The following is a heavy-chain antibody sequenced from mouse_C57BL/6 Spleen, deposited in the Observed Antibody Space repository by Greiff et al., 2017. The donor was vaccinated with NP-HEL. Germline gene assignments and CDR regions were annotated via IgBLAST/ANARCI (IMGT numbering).Heavy chain of an antibody. D-gene: IGHD6-1*01. CDR3: ARRMPRGGAMDY. CDR2: INPYNGGT. J-gene: IGHJ4*01. Sequence: EVQLQQSGPVLVKPGASVKMSCKASGYTFTDYYMNWVKQSHGKSLEWIGVINPYNGGTSYNQKFKGKATLTVDKSSSTAYMELNSLTSEDSAVYYCARRMPRGGAMDYWGQGTSVTVSS. CDR1: GYTFTDYY. V-gene: IGHV1-19*01.